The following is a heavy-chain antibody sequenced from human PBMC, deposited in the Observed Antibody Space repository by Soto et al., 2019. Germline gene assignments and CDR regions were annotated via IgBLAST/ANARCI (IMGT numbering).Heavy chain of an antibody. J-gene: IGHJ4*02. CDR2: IYYTGST. D-gene: IGHD1-26*01. Sequence: SETLSLTCAVSGGSVSSGSYYWTWIRQPPGRGLEWIEYIYYTGSTDSNPSLKSRVTISLDRSRNQFSLNLKSVTAADTAVYYCVRVPGGLYRGSDYWGQGTLVTVSS. CDR3: VRVPGGLYRGSDY. V-gene: IGHV4-61*01. CDR1: GGSVSSGSYY.